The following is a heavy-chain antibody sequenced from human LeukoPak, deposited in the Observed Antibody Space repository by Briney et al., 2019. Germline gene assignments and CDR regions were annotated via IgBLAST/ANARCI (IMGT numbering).Heavy chain of an antibody. D-gene: IGHD3-22*01. CDR2: ISGSGGST. Sequence: PGGSLRLSCAASGFTFSTYDMSWVRQAPGKGLEWVASISGSGGSTYYADSVKGRFTISRDSAKNSLYLQMNSLRVEDTAVYYCAGGGSSGYYYNAFDLWGQGTVVTVSS. J-gene: IGHJ3*01. V-gene: IGHV3-23*01. CDR1: GFTFSTYD. CDR3: AGGGSSGYYYNAFDL.